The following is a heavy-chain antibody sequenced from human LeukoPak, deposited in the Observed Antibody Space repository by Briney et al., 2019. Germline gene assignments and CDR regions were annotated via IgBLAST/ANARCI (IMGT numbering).Heavy chain of an antibody. CDR3: ARDSGYSGYDGGLFDY. CDR2: ISYDGSNK. V-gene: IGHV3-30*14. CDR1: GFTFSSYA. Sequence: GGSLRLSCAASGFTFSSYAMHWVRRAPGKGLEWVAVISYDGSNKYYADSVKGRFTISRDNSKNTLYLQMNSLRAEDTAVYYCARDSGYSGYDGGLFDYWGQGTLVTVSS. D-gene: IGHD5-12*01. J-gene: IGHJ4*02.